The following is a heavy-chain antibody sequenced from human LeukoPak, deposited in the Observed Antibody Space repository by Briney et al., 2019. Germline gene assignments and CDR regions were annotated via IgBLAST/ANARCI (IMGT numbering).Heavy chain of an antibody. CDR3: ARMRGPTTGALDI. CDR2: INSDGRST. Sequence: GGSLRLSCAASGFTLSNYWMHWVRQVSGKGLVWVSRINSDGRSTSYADSVKGRFTISRDNAKNTLYLEMNSLRVEDTAVYYCARMRGPTTGALDIWGPGTMVAVSS. V-gene: IGHV3-74*01. D-gene: IGHD1-26*01. J-gene: IGHJ3*02. CDR1: GFTLSNYW.